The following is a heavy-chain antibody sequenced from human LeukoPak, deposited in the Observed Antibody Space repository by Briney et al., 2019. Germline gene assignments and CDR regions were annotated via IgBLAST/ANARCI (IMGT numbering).Heavy chain of an antibody. V-gene: IGHV4-61*02. D-gene: IGHD2-15*01. J-gene: IGHJ4*02. CDR3: ARGYCSGGYCYDFNY. CDR2: IYTSGST. Sequence: KTSETLSLTCTVSGGSITSGSYYWSWIRQPAGKGLEWIGRIYTSGSTNYNPSLRSRITMSLDTSKNQFSLKLNSVTAADTAIYYCARGYCSGGYCYDFNYWGPGTLVTVSS. CDR1: GGSITSGSYY.